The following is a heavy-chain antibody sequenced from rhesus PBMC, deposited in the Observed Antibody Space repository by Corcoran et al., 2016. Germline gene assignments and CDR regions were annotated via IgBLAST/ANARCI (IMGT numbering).Heavy chain of an antibody. CDR2: ISYTGGST. V-gene: IGHV3S18*01. J-gene: IGHJ4*01. CDR1: GGSISGYH. CDR3: AREGGGSYRKHFDY. Sequence: VQLQESGPGLVKPSETLSLTCTVSGGSISGYHNWNWIRQAPGKGLEWVSGISYTGGSTYYADAVEGRFTISRENAKNTLYLQMDSLRAEDTAVYYCAREGGGSYRKHFDYWGQGVLVTVSS. D-gene: IGHD1-44*02.